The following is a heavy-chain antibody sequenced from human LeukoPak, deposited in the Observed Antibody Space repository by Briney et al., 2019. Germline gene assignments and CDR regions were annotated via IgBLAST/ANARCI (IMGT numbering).Heavy chain of an antibody. J-gene: IGHJ4*02. D-gene: IGHD4-17*01. V-gene: IGHV4-31*03. Sequence: SETLSLTCTVSGGSISSGGYYWSWIRQHPGKGLEWIGYIYYSGSTYYNPSLKSRVTISVDTSKNQFSLKLSSVTAADTAVYYCARATVTRSPNFDYWGQGTLVTVSS. CDR2: IYYSGST. CDR3: ARATVTRSPNFDY. CDR1: GGSISSGGYY.